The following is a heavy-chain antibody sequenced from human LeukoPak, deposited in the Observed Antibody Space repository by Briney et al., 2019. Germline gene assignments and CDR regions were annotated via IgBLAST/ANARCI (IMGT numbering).Heavy chain of an antibody. CDR3: VRGYSFGPYGMDV. J-gene: IGHJ6*02. CDR1: GFPFSSYA. V-gene: IGHV3-64D*09. Sequence: VKPGGSLRLSCSASGFPFSSYAMHWVRQAPGKGLEYVPAISDSGGSTYYADSVKGRFTISRDNSKNTLYLQMSSLRAEDTAVYFCVRGYSFGPYGMDVWGQGTTVTVSS. D-gene: IGHD2-15*01. CDR2: ISDSGGST.